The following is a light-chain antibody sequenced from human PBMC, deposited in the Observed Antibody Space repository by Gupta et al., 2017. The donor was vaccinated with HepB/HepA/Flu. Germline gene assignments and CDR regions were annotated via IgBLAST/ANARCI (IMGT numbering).Light chain of an antibody. J-gene: IGLJ1*01. CDR3: YYCVSSERGSGG. CDR1: SSNIGAGYD. Sequence: QSVLTQPPSVSGAPVQSVTISCTGSSSNIGAGYDVHWYQQIPGTAPKLRSEVISNRPSGVPDRFSGSKYCTSVYLAFHRLPAEYWADEDGYYCVSSERGSGGFGTGTKLTVL. V-gene: IGLV1-40*01. CDR2: VIS.